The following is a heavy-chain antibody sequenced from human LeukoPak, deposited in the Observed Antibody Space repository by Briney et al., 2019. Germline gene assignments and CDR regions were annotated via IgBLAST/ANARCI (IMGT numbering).Heavy chain of an antibody. Sequence: GGSLRLSFAASGFTFSSYSMNWVRQAPGKGLEWVSVIYSGGKINYADSVKGRFTISRDNSKNTLYLQMNSLRAEDTAVYYCAKSANQVVITCFDYWGQGTLVTVSS. CDR1: GFTFSSYS. J-gene: IGHJ4*02. CDR2: IYSGGKI. V-gene: IGHV3-53*01. D-gene: IGHD3-22*01. CDR3: AKSANQVVITCFDY.